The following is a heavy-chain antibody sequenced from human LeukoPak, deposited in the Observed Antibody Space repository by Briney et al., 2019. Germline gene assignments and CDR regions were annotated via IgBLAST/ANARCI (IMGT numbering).Heavy chain of an antibody. CDR2: ISDTSTSA. Sequence: GGSLRLSCAASGFAFSDYTMNWVRQAPGKGLEGVSSISDTSTSAYYADSVKGRFTISRDNANNSLSLQMNSLKAEDTAVYYCAVYCTSTTCQGRFDPWGQGTLVTVSS. V-gene: IGHV3-21*01. J-gene: IGHJ5*02. CDR1: GFAFSDYT. CDR3: AVYCTSTTCQGRFDP. D-gene: IGHD2-2*01.